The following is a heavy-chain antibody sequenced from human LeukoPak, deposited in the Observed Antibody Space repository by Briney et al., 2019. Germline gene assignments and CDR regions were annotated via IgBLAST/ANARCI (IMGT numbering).Heavy chain of an antibody. CDR3: ARGCRGGSCYDAFDI. CDR2: IYYSGST. CDR1: GGSISSYS. V-gene: IGHV4-59*01. J-gene: IGHJ3*02. Sequence: SETLSLTCTVSGGSISSYSWSWIRQPPGKGLEWIGYIYYSGSTNYNPSLKSRVTISVDTSKNQFSLKLSSVTAADTAVYYCARGCRGGSCYDAFDIWGQGTMVTVSS. D-gene: IGHD2-15*01.